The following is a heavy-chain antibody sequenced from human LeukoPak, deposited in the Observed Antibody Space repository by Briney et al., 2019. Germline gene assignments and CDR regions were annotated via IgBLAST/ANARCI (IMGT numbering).Heavy chain of an antibody. CDR2: ISSSSSYI. CDR3: ARDPSYYDYVWGSYRSYGMDV. V-gene: IGHV3-21*01. J-gene: IGHJ6*02. D-gene: IGHD3-16*02. CDR1: GFTFSSYS. Sequence: GGFLRLSCAASGFTFSSYSMNWVRQAPGKGLEWVSSISSSSSYIYYADSVKGRFTISRDNAKNSLYLQMNSLRAEDTAVYYCARDPSYYDYVWGSYRSYGMDVWGQGTTVTVSS.